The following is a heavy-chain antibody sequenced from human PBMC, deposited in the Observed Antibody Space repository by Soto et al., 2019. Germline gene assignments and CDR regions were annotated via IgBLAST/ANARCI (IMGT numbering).Heavy chain of an antibody. CDR3: ARVTSSRSSANYLAGSFAS. Sequence: VQLVESGGGLVKPGGSLRLSCAASGFTFSSYTMTWVRQAPGKGLDWVSSLSSGSNDIYYADSGRGRFTISRDNAKNSLYLQMGSLRAEDTAVYYCARVTSSRSSANYLAGSFASWGQGALVTVSS. D-gene: IGHD3-10*01. V-gene: IGHV3-21*01. J-gene: IGHJ4*02. CDR2: LSSGSNDI. CDR1: GFTFSSYT.